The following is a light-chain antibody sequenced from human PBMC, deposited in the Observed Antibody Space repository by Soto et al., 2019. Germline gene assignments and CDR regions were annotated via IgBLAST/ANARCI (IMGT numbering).Light chain of an antibody. CDR3: QHYGGSFI. CDR2: AAS. J-gene: IGKJ3*01. CDR1: ETVTGKY. Sequence: EIVLTQSPGTLSLSPADRATLSCRASETVTGKYLAWYQQKVGQAPRLLIFAASNRATGIPDRFSGSGSGTDFTLSISRLEPEDFAVYYCQHYGGSFIFGPGTKVDIK. V-gene: IGKV3-20*01.